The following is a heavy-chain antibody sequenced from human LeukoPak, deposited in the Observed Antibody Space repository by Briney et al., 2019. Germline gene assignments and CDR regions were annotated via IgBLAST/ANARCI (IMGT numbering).Heavy chain of an antibody. CDR3: TRELRWYFDY. CDR1: GFTFGDYA. V-gene: IGHV3-49*04. Sequence: PGGSLRLSCTPSGFTFGDYAMSWVRQAPGKGRECVGFIRSKAYGGTTEYAASVKGRFTISRDDSKSIAYLQMTSLKTEDTAVYYCTRELRWYFDYWGQGTPVTVSS. CDR2: IRSKAYGGTT. J-gene: IGHJ4*02. D-gene: IGHD4-23*01.